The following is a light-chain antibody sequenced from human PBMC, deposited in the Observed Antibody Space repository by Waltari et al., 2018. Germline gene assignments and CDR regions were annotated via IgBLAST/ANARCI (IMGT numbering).Light chain of an antibody. CDR1: SSDIGGSNY. J-gene: IGLJ2*01. CDR2: DVN. CDR3: SSYTASNTFL. Sequence: QAALTQPPSVSGSPGQSVTISCTGTSSDIGGSNYVSWYQQHPDKAPKLMIYDVNKWPSGVSDRFSGAISGNSASLAISGLQAEDEADYYCSSYTASNTFLFGGGTRLTVL. V-gene: IGLV2-11*01.